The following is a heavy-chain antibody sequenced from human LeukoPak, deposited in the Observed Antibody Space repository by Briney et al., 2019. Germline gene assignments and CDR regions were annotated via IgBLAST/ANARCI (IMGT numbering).Heavy chain of an antibody. CDR1: GGSFSGYY. J-gene: IGHJ4*02. CDR3: AREKNVVYCSSTSCYFDY. Sequence: SETLSLTCAVYGGSFSGYYWGWIRQPPGKGLEWIGSIYYSGSTYYNPSLKSRVTISVDTSKNQFSLKLSSVTAADTAVYYCAREKNVVYCSSTSCYFDYWGQGTLVTVSS. D-gene: IGHD2-2*01. V-gene: IGHV4-34*01. CDR2: IYYSGST.